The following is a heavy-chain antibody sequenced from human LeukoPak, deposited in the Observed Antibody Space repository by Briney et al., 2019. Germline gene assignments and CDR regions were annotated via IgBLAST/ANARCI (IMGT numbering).Heavy chain of an antibody. CDR1: GFTFSSYA. V-gene: IGHV3-64*01. D-gene: IGHD5-24*01. J-gene: IGHJ4*02. CDR3: AKIWDGYNSNFDY. CDR2: ISSNGGST. Sequence: GGSLRLSCAASGFTFSSYAMHWVRQAPGKGLEYVSAISSNGGSTYYANSVKGRFTISRDNSKNTLYLQMNSLRAEDTAVYYCAKIWDGYNSNFDYWGQGTLVTVSS.